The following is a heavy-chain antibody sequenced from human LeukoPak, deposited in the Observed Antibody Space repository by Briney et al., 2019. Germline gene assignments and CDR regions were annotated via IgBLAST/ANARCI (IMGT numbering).Heavy chain of an antibody. D-gene: IGHD6-13*01. CDR3: ARDRRSSSWYINYYYYYMDV. CDR2: IYYSGST. CDR1: GGSISSSSYY. Sequence: SETLSLTCTVSGGSISSSSYYWGWIRQPPGKGLEWIGSIYYSGSTYYNPSLKSRVTISVDTSKNQFSLKLSSVTAADTAVYYCARDRRSSSWYINYYYYYMDVWGKGTTVAVSS. V-gene: IGHV4-39*07. J-gene: IGHJ6*03.